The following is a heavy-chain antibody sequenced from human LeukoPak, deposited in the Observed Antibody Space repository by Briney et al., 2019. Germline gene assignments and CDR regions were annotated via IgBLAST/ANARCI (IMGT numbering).Heavy chain of an antibody. Sequence: KPGGSLRLSCAASGYTFSSYSRNWVRQAPGKGLEWVSSISSSSSYIYYADSVKGRFTISRDNAKNSLYLQMNSLRVEDTAMYYCARVGCSGCRCRGYGMAVWGQGTTVTVSS. CDR3: ARVGCSGCRCRGYGMAV. D-gene: IGHD2-15*01. CDR1: GYTFSSYS. CDR2: ISSSSSYI. J-gene: IGHJ6*02. V-gene: IGHV3-21*01.